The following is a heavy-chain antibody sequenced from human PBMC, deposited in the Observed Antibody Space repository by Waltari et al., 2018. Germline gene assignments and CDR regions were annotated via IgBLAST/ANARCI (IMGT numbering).Heavy chain of an antibody. V-gene: IGHV3-9*01. CDR3: VRTGYSGNYYYFDF. CDR1: GFTFNDYA. CDR2: INWNSVNI. J-gene: IGHJ4*02. D-gene: IGHD4-4*01. Sequence: VQLLESGGGVVQPGTSLRLSCAASGFTFNDYAMERVGQAAGKGLEWVSGINWNSVNIGYADSVKGRCTISRDNAKNSLYLQMNSLRVEDPALYYCVRTGYSGNYYYFDFWGQGTLVTVSS.